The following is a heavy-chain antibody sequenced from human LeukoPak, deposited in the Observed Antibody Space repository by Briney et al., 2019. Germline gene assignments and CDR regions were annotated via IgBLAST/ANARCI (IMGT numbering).Heavy chain of an antibody. CDR1: GGSISSSSYY. V-gene: IGHV4-39*07. D-gene: IGHD6-25*01. J-gene: IGHJ4*02. CDR2: IYYSGST. CDR3: AKANSGSASRGYFDY. Sequence: PSETLSLTCTVSGGSISSSSYYWGWIRQPPGKGLEWIGSIYYSGSTYYNPSLKSRVTISVDTSKNQFSLKLSSVTAADTAVYYCAKANSGSASRGYFDYWGQGTLVTVSS.